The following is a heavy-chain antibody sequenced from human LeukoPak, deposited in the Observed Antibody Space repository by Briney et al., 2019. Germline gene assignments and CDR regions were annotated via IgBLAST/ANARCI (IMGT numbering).Heavy chain of an antibody. Sequence: SSETLSLTCAVYGGSFSGYYWSWISQPPGKGLEWIGEINHSGSTNYNPSLKSRVTISVDTSKNQFSLKLSSVTAADTAVYYCARRPAYYYDSSGYYPFDYWGQGTLVTVSS. CDR1: GGSFSGYY. V-gene: IGHV4-34*01. J-gene: IGHJ4*02. CDR2: INHSGST. CDR3: ARRPAYYYDSSGYYPFDY. D-gene: IGHD3-22*01.